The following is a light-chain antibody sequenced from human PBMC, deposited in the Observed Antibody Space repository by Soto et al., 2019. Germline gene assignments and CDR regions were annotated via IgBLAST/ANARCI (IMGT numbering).Light chain of an antibody. V-gene: IGKV3-20*01. CDR2: GAS. J-gene: IGKJ5*01. Sequence: EIVLTQSPCTLSLSPGERATLSCRASQSVSSSYLAWYQQKPGQAPRLLIYGASSRATGIPDRFSGSGSGTDFTLTISRLEPEDFAVYYCQQYGSSPITFGQGTLLEVK. CDR3: QQYGSSPIT. CDR1: QSVSSSY.